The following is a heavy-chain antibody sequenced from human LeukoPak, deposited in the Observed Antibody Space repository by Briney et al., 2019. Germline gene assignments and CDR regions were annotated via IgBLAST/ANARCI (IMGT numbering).Heavy chain of an antibody. CDR3: ARAPLYYAELDY. CDR2: ISSSGSTI. D-gene: IGHD3-10*01. Sequence: PGGSLRLSCAASGFTFSDYYLSWIRQAPGKGLKWVSYISSSGSTIYYADSVKGRFTISRDNAKNSLYLQMNSLRAEDTAVYYCARAPLYYAELDYWGQGTLVTVSS. J-gene: IGHJ4*02. CDR1: GFTFSDYY. V-gene: IGHV3-11*01.